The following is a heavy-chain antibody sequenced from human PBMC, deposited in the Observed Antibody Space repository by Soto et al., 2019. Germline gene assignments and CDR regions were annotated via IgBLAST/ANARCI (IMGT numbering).Heavy chain of an antibody. CDR2: IIPILGIA. D-gene: IGHD6-6*01. Sequence: QVQLVQSGAEVKKPGSSVKVSCKASGGTFSSYTISWVRQAPGQGLEWMGRIIPILGIANYAQKFQGRVTITADKSTSTAYMELSSLRSEDTAVYYGAREGQLVPQVDHWGQGTLVTVSS. CDR1: GGTFSSYT. V-gene: IGHV1-69*08. J-gene: IGHJ4*02. CDR3: AREGQLVPQVDH.